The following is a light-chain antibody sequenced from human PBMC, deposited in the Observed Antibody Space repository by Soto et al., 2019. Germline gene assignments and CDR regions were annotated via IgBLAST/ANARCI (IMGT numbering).Light chain of an antibody. CDR3: QQYGSSRRT. J-gene: IGKJ1*01. CDR1: QSVSSDY. CDR2: GAS. V-gene: IGKV3-20*01. Sequence: EIVLTQSPDTLSLSPGERATLSCRASQSVSSDYLVWYQQKPGQAPRLLIYGASSRATGIPDRFSGSGSGTDFTLTISRLEPEDFAVYYCQQYGSSRRTFGQGTKVDIK.